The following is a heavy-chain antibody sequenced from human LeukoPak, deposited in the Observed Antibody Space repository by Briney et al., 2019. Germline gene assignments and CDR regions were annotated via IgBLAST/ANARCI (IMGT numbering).Heavy chain of an antibody. CDR2: VYYNGDT. V-gene: IGHV4-39*01. Sequence: PSETLSLTCTVSVGSISSSASYRAWIRQPPGKGLECIANVYYNGDTYYKSSLYSRVTISANTSKNEFCLNLRSVTAADTAVYYCARLLSPGWFDPWGQGTLVTVSS. J-gene: IGHJ5*02. CDR3: ARLLSPGWFDP. CDR1: VGSISSSASY. D-gene: IGHD2/OR15-2a*01.